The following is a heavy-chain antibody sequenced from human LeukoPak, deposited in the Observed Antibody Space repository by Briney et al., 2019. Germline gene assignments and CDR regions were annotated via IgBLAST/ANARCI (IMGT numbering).Heavy chain of an antibody. V-gene: IGHV3-23*01. Sequence: GGSLRLSCAASGFTFSSYAMSWVRQAPGKGLEWVSAISGSGGSTYYADSVKGRFTISRDNSKNTLYLQMNSLRAEDTAVYYCAKDRAPHDYGDYSHFDYWGQGTLVTVSS. CDR3: AKDRAPHDYGDYSHFDY. D-gene: IGHD4-17*01. J-gene: IGHJ4*02. CDR2: ISGSGGST. CDR1: GFTFSSYA.